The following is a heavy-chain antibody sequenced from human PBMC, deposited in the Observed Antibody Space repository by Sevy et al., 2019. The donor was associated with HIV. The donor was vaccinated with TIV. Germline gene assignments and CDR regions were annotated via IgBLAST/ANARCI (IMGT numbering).Heavy chain of an antibody. V-gene: IGHV3-74*01. CDR1: GFTFSSYW. J-gene: IGHJ3*02. CDR3: ARFPPQRAFDI. CDR2: INSDGSST. Sequence: GGSLRLSCAASGFTFSSYWMHWVRQAPGKGLVWVSRINSDGSSTSYADSVKGRFTISRDNAKNTLYLQMNSLRAEDTAVYYCARFPPQRAFDIWGQGTTVTVSS.